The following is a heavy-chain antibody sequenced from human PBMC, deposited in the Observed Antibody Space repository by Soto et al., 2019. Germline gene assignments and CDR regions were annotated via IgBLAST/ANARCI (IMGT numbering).Heavy chain of an antibody. J-gene: IGHJ6*02. Sequence: QVQLVQSGAEVKKPGASVKVSCKASGYTFSSYGISWVRQAPGQGLEWMGGITTYNGKTNYAQRLQGRVTMTTDTYTSTAYMELRSLRSVDTAVDYCAREGIVATPGLDVWGQGTTVTVSS. CDR2: ITTYNGKT. D-gene: IGHD5-12*01. CDR3: AREGIVATPGLDV. CDR1: GYTFSSYG. V-gene: IGHV1-18*01.